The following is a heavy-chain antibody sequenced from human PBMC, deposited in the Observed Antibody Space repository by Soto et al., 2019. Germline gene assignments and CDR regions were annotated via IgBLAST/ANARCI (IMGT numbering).Heavy chain of an antibody. CDR3: SRSFGVAAAALFDS. Sequence: QVQLQESGPGLVKPSQTLSLNCTVSGGSISSGGYYWSWIRQHPGKGLEWIGNIYYSGSTYYNPSRRSRVTISVDTSKNQFSLKLSSVTAADTAVYYCSRSFGVAAAALFDSWGQGTLVTVSA. V-gene: IGHV4-31*03. D-gene: IGHD6-13*01. J-gene: IGHJ4*02. CDR2: IYYSGST. CDR1: GGSISSGGYY.